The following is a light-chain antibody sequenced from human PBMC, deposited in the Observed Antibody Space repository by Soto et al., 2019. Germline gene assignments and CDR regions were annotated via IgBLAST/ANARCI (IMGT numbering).Light chain of an antibody. CDR3: CSYASSTAFV. V-gene: IGLV2-23*03. CDR2: EGS. Sequence: QSALTQPASVSGSPGQSITISCTGTSSDVGSYNLVSWYQQHPGKAPKLMIYEGSKRPSGVSNRFSGSKSGNTASLTISGLQAEDEADNYCCSYASSTAFVFGGGTKVTVL. CDR1: SSDVGSYNL. J-gene: IGLJ2*01.